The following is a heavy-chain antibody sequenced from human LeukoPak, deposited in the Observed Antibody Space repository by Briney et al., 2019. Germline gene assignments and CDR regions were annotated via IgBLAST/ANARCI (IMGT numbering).Heavy chain of an antibody. D-gene: IGHD5-12*01. CDR2: INHSGST. V-gene: IGHV4-34*01. CDR3: ARTKWLRSPRYHFDY. Sequence: PSETLSLTCAVYGGSFSGYYWSWIRQPPGKGLEWIGEINHSGSTNYNPSLKSRVTISVDTSKNQFSLKLSSVTAADTAVYYCARTKWLRSPRYHFDYWGQGTLVTVSS. CDR1: GGSFSGYY. J-gene: IGHJ4*02.